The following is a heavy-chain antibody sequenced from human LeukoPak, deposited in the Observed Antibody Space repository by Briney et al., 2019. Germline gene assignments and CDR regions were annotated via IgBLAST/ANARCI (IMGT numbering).Heavy chain of an antibody. D-gene: IGHD3-3*01. CDR2: INPSGGST. Sequence: ASVKVSCKASGYTFTSYYMHWVRQAPGQGLEWMGIINPSGGSTSYAQKFQGRVTMTRDTSTSTVYMELSSLRSEDTAVYYCASGITIFGVAPPDYYYMDVWGKGTTVTVSS. CDR1: GYTFTSYY. J-gene: IGHJ6*03. CDR3: ASGITIFGVAPPDYYYMDV. V-gene: IGHV1-46*01.